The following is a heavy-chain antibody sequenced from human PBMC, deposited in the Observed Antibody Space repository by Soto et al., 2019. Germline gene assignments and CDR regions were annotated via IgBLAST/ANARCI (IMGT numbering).Heavy chain of an antibody. D-gene: IGHD6-19*01. J-gene: IGHJ4*02. Sequence: GGPLRLSCAVSGFTFTNYGFNWVRQAPGKGLEWVSSVSKSDYTYYSDSVKGRFTISRDNAKNSVSLQMNNLRAEDTAVYYCTREDSIIIPAVADFWGQGTLVTVSS. V-gene: IGHV3-21*01. CDR2: VSKSDYT. CDR1: GFTFTNYG. CDR3: TREDSIIIPAVADF.